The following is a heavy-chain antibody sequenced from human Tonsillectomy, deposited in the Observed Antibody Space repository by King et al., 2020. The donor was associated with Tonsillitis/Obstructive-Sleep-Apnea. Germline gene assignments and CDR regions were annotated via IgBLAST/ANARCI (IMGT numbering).Heavy chain of an antibody. CDR2: FDPEDGET. CDR1: GYSLSELS. CDR3: ATSSESYLGRYYFDY. V-gene: IGHV1-24*01. D-gene: IGHD1-26*01. Sequence: VQLVQSGAEVKKPGASVKVSCKVSGYSLSELSMHWVRQAPGKGLEWMGGFDPEDGETIYAQKFQGRVTMTEETSTDIVYMELSSLISEDTAVYYCATSSESYLGRYYFDYWGQGTLVTVSS. J-gene: IGHJ4*02.